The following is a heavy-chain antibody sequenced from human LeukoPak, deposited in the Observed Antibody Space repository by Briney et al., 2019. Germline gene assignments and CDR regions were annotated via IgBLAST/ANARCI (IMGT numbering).Heavy chain of an antibody. CDR2: INHSGST. CDR3: ARGLVMITFGGVIAYLDY. J-gene: IGHJ4*02. Sequence: SETLSLTCAVYGGSFSGYYWSWIRQPPGKGLEWIGEINHSGSTNYNPSLKSRVTISVDTSKNQFSLKLSSVTAADTAVYYCARGLVMITFGGVIAYLDYWGQGTLVTVSS. D-gene: IGHD3-16*02. CDR1: GGSFSGYY. V-gene: IGHV4-34*01.